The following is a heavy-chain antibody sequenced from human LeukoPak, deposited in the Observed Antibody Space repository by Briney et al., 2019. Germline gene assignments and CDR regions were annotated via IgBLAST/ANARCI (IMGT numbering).Heavy chain of an antibody. CDR1: GFTFDNYW. CDR2: FKGKTDGGTT. Sequence: GGSLRLSCAASGFTFDNYWMTWVRQAPGKGLEWVGRFKGKTDGGTTDYGAPVKGRFTISRDDSKNTLYLQMNSLKTEDTAVYYCTTDLYNYGMDVWGQGTTVTVSS. V-gene: IGHV3-15*01. CDR3: TTDLYNYGMDV. J-gene: IGHJ6*02.